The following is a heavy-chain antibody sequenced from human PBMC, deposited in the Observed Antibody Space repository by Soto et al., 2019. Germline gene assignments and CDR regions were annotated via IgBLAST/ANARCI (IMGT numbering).Heavy chain of an antibody. V-gene: IGHV1-18*01. Sequence: ASVQVSGKAPGYTFTSYGISWVRQDPGPWLEWMWCISAYNGNTNYAQKLQGRVTMTTDTSTSTAYMELRSLRSDDTAVYYCARDGYCSGGSCEPAYYYYYGMEVWGQGTTVTVSS. CDR3: ARDGYCSGGSCEPAYYYYYGMEV. D-gene: IGHD2-15*01. CDR2: ISAYNGNT. J-gene: IGHJ6*02. CDR1: GYTFTSYG.